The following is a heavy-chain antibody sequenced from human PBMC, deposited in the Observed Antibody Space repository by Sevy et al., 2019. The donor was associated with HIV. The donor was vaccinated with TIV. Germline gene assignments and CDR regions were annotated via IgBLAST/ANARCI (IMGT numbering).Heavy chain of an antibody. D-gene: IGHD3-16*01. J-gene: IGHJ4*02. Sequence: GGSLRLSCAASGFTFDDHTMHWVRQPPGKGLEWVSLISWDGGSTYYADSVKGRFTISRDNSKNSLFLQMNSLGAEDIALYYCAKDMASGGGGAYYFDYWGQGTLVTVSS. CDR3: AKDMASGGGGAYYFDY. CDR1: GFTFDDHT. V-gene: IGHV3-43*01. CDR2: ISWDGGST.